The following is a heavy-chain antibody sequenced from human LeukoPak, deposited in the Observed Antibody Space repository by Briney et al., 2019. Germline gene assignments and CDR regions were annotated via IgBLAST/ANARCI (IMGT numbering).Heavy chain of an antibody. CDR1: GFTFSDYY. CDR3: ARDYLLSSYYYYYYMDV. J-gene: IGHJ6*03. Sequence: GGSLRLSCAASGFTFSDYYMSWIRQAPGKGLEWVSYISSSGSTIYYADSVKGRFTISRDNAKNSLYLQMNSLRAEDTAVYYCARDYLLSSYYYYYYMDVWGKGTTVTVSS. V-gene: IGHV3-11*04. CDR2: ISSSGSTI.